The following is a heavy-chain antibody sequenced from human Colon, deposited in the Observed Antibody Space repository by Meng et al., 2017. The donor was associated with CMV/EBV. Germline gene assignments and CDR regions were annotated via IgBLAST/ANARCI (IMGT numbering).Heavy chain of an antibody. D-gene: IGHD2-21*01. J-gene: IGHJ4*02. CDR2: IRHDGSNE. CDR1: GIPFSSSG. CDR3: ARDKGVRTFDT. Sequence: QVRLVESGGGVVQPGESLRLVCAASGIPFSSSGMHWVRQAPGKGLEWVALIRHDGSNEYYAESVRGRFTISRDNSKNTVYLQMNSLRSEDTAVYYCARDKGVRTFDTWGQGILVTVSS. V-gene: IGHV3-30*02.